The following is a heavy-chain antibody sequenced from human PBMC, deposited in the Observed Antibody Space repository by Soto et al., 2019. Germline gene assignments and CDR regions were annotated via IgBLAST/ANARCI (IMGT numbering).Heavy chain of an antibody. D-gene: IGHD6-13*01. CDR1: GGSISSYY. Sequence: DTLSLTCTVSGGSISSYYWSWIRQPAGKGLEWIGRIYTSGSTNYNPSLKSRVTMSVDTSKNQFSLKLSSVAAADTAVYYCARDRAAAGSNNWFDPWGQGTRVTVSS. V-gene: IGHV4-4*07. CDR3: ARDRAAAGSNNWFDP. J-gene: IGHJ5*02. CDR2: IYTSGST.